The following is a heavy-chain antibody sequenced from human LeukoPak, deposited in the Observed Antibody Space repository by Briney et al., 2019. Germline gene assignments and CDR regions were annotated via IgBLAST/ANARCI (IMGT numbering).Heavy chain of an antibody. Sequence: GGSLRLSCAASGFTFSSYGMHWVRQAPGKGLEWVAFIRYDGSNKYYADSVKGRFTISRDNSKNTLYLQMNSLRAEDTAVYYCAAAAGNRPHYWGQGTLVTVSS. D-gene: IGHD6-13*01. V-gene: IGHV3-30*02. CDR3: AAAAGNRPHY. CDR2: IRYDGSNK. J-gene: IGHJ4*02. CDR1: GFTFSSYG.